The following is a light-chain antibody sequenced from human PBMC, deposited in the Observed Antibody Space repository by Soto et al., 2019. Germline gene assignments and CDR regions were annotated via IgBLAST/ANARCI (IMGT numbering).Light chain of an antibody. V-gene: IGKV3-15*01. CDR2: DAS. CDR1: QSVSSN. J-gene: IGKJ1*01. Sequence: EIVMTQSPATLSVSPGERATLSCRASQSVSSNLAWYQQKPGQAPRLVIYDASTRATGIPARFSGSGSGTEFTLTISSLQYEDFAVYYCQYYNNWPPRTFGQGTKVEVK. CDR3: QYYNNWPPRT.